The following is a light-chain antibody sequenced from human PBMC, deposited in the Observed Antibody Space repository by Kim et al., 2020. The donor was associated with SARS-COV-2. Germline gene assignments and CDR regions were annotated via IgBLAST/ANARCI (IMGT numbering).Light chain of an antibody. J-gene: IGKJ2*01. Sequence: SASVGDRVTITCRAGQSISSNLNWYQQKPGKAPKLLIYAASSLQSGVPSRFSGSGSGTDFTLTISSLQPEDFATYYCQQSDSTPGTFGQGTKLEI. CDR1: QSISSN. CDR2: AAS. CDR3: QQSDSTPGT. V-gene: IGKV1-39*01.